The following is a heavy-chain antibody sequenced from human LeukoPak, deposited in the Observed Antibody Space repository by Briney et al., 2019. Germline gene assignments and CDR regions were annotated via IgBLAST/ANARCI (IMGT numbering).Heavy chain of an antibody. Sequence: ASVKVSCKVSGYTLTELSMHWVRQAPGKGLEWMGGFDPEDGGTIYAQKFQGRVTMTEDTSTDTAYMELSSLRSEDTAVYYRATAGGIAAAGYYFDYWGQGTLVTVSS. D-gene: IGHD6-13*01. J-gene: IGHJ4*02. V-gene: IGHV1-24*01. CDR1: GYTLTELS. CDR3: ATAGGIAAAGYYFDY. CDR2: FDPEDGGT.